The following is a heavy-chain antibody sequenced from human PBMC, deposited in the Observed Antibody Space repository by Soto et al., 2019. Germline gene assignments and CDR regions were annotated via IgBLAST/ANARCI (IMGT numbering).Heavy chain of an antibody. CDR1: GGSISSDY. D-gene: IGHD6-13*01. J-gene: IGHJ4*02. Sequence: ETLSLTCIVSGGSISSDYWSWIRQPPGKGLEWIGYIYYSGSTSYNPSLKSRVTISVDTSRNQFSLKLSSVTAADTAVYYCARSSAAAGTNYYFGYWGQGTLVT. CDR2: IYYSGST. V-gene: IGHV4-59*01. CDR3: ARSSAAAGTNYYFGY.